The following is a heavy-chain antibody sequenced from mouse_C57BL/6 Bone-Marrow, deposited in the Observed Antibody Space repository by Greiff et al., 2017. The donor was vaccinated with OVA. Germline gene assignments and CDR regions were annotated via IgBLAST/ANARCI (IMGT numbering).Heavy chain of an antibody. Sequence: QVQLQQPGAELVKPGASVKVSCKASGYTFTSYWMHWVKQRPGQGLEWIGRIHPSGSDTNYNQKFKGKATLTVDKSSSTAYMQLSSLTSEDSAVYYCAICNYGSRDAWFAYWGQGTPVTVSA. V-gene: IGHV1-74*01. CDR2: IHPSGSDT. CDR3: AICNYGSRDAWFAY. D-gene: IGHD1-1*01. CDR1: GYTFTSYW. J-gene: IGHJ3*01.